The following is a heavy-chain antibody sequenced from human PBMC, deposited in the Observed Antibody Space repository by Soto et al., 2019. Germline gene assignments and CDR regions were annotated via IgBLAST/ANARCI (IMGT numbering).Heavy chain of an antibody. CDR1: GGSVGSGTYH. J-gene: IGHJ4*02. CDR3: AGSGLKYDSSGYYQYYFDY. Sequence: PSETLSLTCSVSGGSVGSGTYHWNWIRQPPGKGLEWIASISYSGTTNYSPSLSSRVAISSDSSSHFSLRLKSVAAADEAVYSCAGSGLKYDSSGYYQYYFDYWGTGHQVTVSS. V-gene: IGHV4-61*03. D-gene: IGHD3-22*01. CDR2: ISYSGTT.